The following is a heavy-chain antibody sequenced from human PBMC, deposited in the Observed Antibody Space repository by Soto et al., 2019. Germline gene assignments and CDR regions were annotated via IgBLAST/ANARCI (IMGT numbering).Heavy chain of an antibody. J-gene: IGHJ6*02. Sequence: GGSLRLSCAASGFTFSSYGMHWVRQAPGKGLEWVAVISYDGSNKYYADSVKGRFTISRDNSKNTLYLQMNSLRAEDTAVYYCAKDHVDFWSGYYYYYGMDVWGQGTTVTVSS. V-gene: IGHV3-30*18. CDR2: ISYDGSNK. CDR3: AKDHVDFWSGYYYYYGMDV. CDR1: GFTFSSYG. D-gene: IGHD3-3*01.